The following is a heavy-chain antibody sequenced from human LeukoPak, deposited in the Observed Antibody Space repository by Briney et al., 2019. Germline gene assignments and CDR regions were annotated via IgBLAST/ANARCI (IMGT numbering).Heavy chain of an antibody. J-gene: IGHJ4*02. Sequence: ARSLRRSCAASGFTFSSYAMHWVRQAPGKGLEWVAVISYGGSNKYYADSVKGRFTISRDNSKNTLYLQMNSLRAEDTAVYYRARTTYYYDSSGYAYWGQGTLGTVS. CDR3: ARTTYYYDSSGYAY. V-gene: IGHV3-30-3*01. CDR1: GFTFSSYA. CDR2: ISYGGSNK. D-gene: IGHD3-22*01.